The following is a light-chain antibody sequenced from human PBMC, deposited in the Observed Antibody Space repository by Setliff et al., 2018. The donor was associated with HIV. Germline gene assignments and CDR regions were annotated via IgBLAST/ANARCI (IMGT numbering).Light chain of an antibody. J-gene: IGLJ1*01. CDR1: NSDIGTYNY. CDR2: DVS. CDR3: CSYAGTNTFMV. V-gene: IGLV2-14*03. Sequence: QSVLTQPASVSGSPGQSMTISCTGTNSDIGTYNYVSWYQQHPGKAPKLMIYDVSNRPSGISNRFSGSKFGNTASLTISGLQAEDEAEYYCCSYAGTNTFMVFGIGTTVTVL.